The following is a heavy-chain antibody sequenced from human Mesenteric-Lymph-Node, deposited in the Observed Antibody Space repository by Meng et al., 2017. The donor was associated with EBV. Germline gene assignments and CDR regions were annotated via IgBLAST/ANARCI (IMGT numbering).Heavy chain of an antibody. CDR3: ARLVVDPIDNWFDP. D-gene: IGHD2-15*01. J-gene: IGHJ5*02. CDR1: GESFSDHY. CDR2: MNHDGRA. V-gene: IGHV4-34*09. Sequence: QVQLQESGPEMVKPSQTLSLICTVYGESFSDHYWGWIRQPPGKGPQWIGEMNHDGRANYNPSLKSRVTMSVDTSKNQLSLKLSSVTAADTAIYYCARLVVDPIDNWFDPWGQGTLVTVSS.